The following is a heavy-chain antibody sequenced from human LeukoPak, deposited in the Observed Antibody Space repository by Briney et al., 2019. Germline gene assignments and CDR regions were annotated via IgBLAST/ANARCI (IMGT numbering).Heavy chain of an antibody. Sequence: PSETLSLTCTVSGGSISSSSCYWGWIRQPPGKGLEWIGSIYYSGSTYYNPSLKSRVTISVDTSKNQFSLKLSSVTAADTAVYYCARVDTYSGIYFFDYWGQGTLVTVSS. J-gene: IGHJ4*02. V-gene: IGHV4-39*01. D-gene: IGHD1-26*01. CDR3: ARVDTYSGIYFFDY. CDR1: GGSISSSSCY. CDR2: IYYSGST.